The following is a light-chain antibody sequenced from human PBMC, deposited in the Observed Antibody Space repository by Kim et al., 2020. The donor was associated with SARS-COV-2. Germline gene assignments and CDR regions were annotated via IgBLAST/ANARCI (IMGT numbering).Light chain of an antibody. V-gene: IGKV3-15*01. CDR2: GAS. Sequence: SVSPGERAPLSCRASQSVSSNLAWYQQKPGQAPRLLIYGASTRATGIPARFSGSGSGTEFTLTISSLQSEDFAVYYCQQYNNFPCTFGQGTKLEI. CDR1: QSVSSN. J-gene: IGKJ2*02. CDR3: QQYNNFPCT.